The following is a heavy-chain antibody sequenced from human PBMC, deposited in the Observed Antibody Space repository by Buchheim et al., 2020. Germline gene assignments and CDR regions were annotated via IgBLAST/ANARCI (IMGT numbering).Heavy chain of an antibody. CDR3: ARASYCGGDCYHNWFDP. CDR1: GGTFSSYT. V-gene: IGHV1-69*02. D-gene: IGHD2-21*01. J-gene: IGHJ5*02. CDR2: IIPILGIA. Sequence: QVQLVQSGAEVKKPGSSVKVSCKASGGTFSSYTISWVRQAPGQGLEWMGRIIPILGIANYAQKFQGRVTITAAKSTSTAYMELSSLRSEDTAVYYCARASYCGGDCYHNWFDPWGQGTL.